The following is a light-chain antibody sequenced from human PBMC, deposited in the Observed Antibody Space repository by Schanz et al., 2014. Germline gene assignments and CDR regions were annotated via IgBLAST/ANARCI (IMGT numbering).Light chain of an antibody. CDR3: SSYAGSNSLV. CDR1: SSDIGGYNF. CDR2: EVT. Sequence: QSALTQPPSASGSPGQSVTISCTGTSSDIGGYNFVSWYQQHPGEAPKLMMYEVTKQPSGVPDRFSGSKSDNTASLTVSWLQAEDEAVYYCSSYAGSNSLVFGGGTKLTVL. J-gene: IGLJ2*01. V-gene: IGLV2-8*01.